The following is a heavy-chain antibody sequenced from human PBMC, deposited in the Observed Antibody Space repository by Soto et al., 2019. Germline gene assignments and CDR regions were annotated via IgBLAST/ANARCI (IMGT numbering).Heavy chain of an antibody. CDR3: ARDRCSGGSCYSYYFDY. V-gene: IGHV1-69*08. D-gene: IGHD2-15*01. CDR2: IIPILGIA. CDR1: GGTFSSYT. Sequence: QVQLVQSGAEVKKPGPSVKVSCKASGGTFSSYTISWVRQAPGQGLEGMGRIIPILGIANSAQKCQGRVTITADKSTSTAYMELSSLRSEDTAVYYCARDRCSGGSCYSYYFDYWGQGTLVTVSS. J-gene: IGHJ4*02.